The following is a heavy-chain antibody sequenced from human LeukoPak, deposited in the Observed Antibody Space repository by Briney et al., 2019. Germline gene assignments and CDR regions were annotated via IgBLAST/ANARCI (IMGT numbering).Heavy chain of an antibody. J-gene: IGHJ4*02. CDR3: ARDYYDSSAYHWNFDY. Sequence: PSETLSLTCTVSGGSISSYHWSWIRQPPGKGLEWIGYIYYSGSTNYNPSLKSRVTISVDTSKNQFSLKLSSVTAADTAVYYCARDYYDSSAYHWNFDYWGQGTLVTVSS. V-gene: IGHV4-59*01. CDR1: GGSISSYH. CDR2: IYYSGST. D-gene: IGHD3-22*01.